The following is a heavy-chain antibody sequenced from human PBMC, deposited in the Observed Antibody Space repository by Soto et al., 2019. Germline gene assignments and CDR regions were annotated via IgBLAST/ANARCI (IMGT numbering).Heavy chain of an antibody. V-gene: IGHV3-33*01. CDR1: GFTFSSYG. J-gene: IGHJ6*02. CDR2: IWYDGSNK. D-gene: IGHD2-15*01. Sequence: QVQLVESGGGVVRPGRSLRLSCAASGFTFSSYGMHWVRQAPGKGLEWVAVIWYDGSNKYYADSVKGRFTISRDNSKNTLYLQMNSLRAEDTAVYYCARDQVRIPPTNYYYYGMDVWGQGTTVTVSS. CDR3: ARDQVRIPPTNYYYYGMDV.